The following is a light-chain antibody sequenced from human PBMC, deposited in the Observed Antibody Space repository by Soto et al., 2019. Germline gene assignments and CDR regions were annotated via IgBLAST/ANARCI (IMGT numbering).Light chain of an antibody. V-gene: IGKV4-1*01. CDR2: WAS. CDR3: QQYYSPPLT. J-gene: IGKJ4*01. Sequence: DIVMTQSPDSLAVSLGERATINCKSSQSVLYSSNNKNYLAWYQQKPGQPPKLVIYWASTRESGVPDRFSDSGSGTDFTLTINSLQAEDVAVYYCQQYYSPPLTFGGGTKVEIK. CDR1: QSVLYSSNNKNY.